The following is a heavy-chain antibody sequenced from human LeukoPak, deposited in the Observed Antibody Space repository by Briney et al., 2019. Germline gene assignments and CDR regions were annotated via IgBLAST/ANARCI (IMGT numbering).Heavy chain of an antibody. V-gene: IGHV4-39*07. CDR2: IYYSGST. CDR3: ARSGYSYGWTDY. D-gene: IGHD5-18*01. J-gene: IGHJ4*02. Sequence: SETLSLTCTVSGGSISSSSYYWGWIRQPPGKGLEWIGSIYYSGSTYYNPSLKSRVTISVDTSKNQFSLKLSSVTAADTAVYYCARSGYSYGWTDYWGQGTLVTVSS. CDR1: GGSISSSSYY.